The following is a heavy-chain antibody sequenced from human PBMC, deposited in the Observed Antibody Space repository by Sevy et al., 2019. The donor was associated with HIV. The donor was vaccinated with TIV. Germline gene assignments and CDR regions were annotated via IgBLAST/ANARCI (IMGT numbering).Heavy chain of an antibody. Sequence: GGSLRLSCVASGFTFSSYAMNWVRQAPGTGLEWVSSISGSGGSPYYAVSVKGRFTISRDNSKNMLYLQMNSLRAEDTAIYYCAKDLIFAVGEAFDIWGQRTMVTVSS. J-gene: IGHJ3*02. CDR2: ISGSGGSP. CDR1: GFTFSSYA. V-gene: IGHV3-23*01. D-gene: IGHD3-3*01. CDR3: AKDLIFAVGEAFDI.